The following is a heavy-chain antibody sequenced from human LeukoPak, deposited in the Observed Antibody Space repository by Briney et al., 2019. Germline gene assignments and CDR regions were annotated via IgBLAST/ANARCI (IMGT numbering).Heavy chain of an antibody. J-gene: IGHJ6*02. CDR2: INHSGST. V-gene: IGHV4-34*01. CDR3: ARDKSYYYDSSGYPTSYYYYGMDV. CDR1: GGSFSGYY. Sequence: SETLSLTCAVYGGSFSGYYWSWIRQPPGKGLEWIGEINHSGSTNYNPSLKSRVTISVDTSKNQFSLKLSSVTAADTAVYYCARDKSYYYDSSGYPTSYYYYGMDVWGQGTTVTVSS. D-gene: IGHD3-22*01.